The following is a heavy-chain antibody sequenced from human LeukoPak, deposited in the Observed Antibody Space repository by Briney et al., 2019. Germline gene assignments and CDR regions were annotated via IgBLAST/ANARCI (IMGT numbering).Heavy chain of an antibody. Sequence: GGSLRLSCAASGFTFSSYAMHWVRQAPGKGLEWVAVISYDGSNKYYADSVKGRFTISRGNSKNTLYLQMNSLRAEDTAVYYCAREGSYCGGACYSNYYFDYWGQGTLVTVSS. CDR3: AREGSYCGGACYSNYYFDY. CDR1: GFTFSSYA. J-gene: IGHJ4*02. V-gene: IGHV3-30-3*01. CDR2: ISYDGSNK. D-gene: IGHD2-21*02.